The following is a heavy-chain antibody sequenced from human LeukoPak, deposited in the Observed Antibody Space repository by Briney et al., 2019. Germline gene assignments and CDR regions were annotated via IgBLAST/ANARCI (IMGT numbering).Heavy chain of an antibody. CDR1: GITLSNYG. D-gene: IGHD3-10*01. V-gene: IGHV3-23*01. J-gene: IGHJ4*02. Sequence: PGGSLRLSCAVSGITLSNYGMSWVRQAPGRGREWVAGISDRGGSTNYADSVKGRFTISRDNAKNTLYLQMNSLRAEDTAVYFCAKRGVVIRVILVGFHKQAYYFDSWGQGALVTVSS. CDR3: AKRGVVIRVILVGFHKQAYYFDS. CDR2: ISDRGGST.